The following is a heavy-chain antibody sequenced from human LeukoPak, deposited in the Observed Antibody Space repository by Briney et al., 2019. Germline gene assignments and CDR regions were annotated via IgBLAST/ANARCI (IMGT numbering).Heavy chain of an antibody. J-gene: IGHJ5*02. CDR1: GGSISSYY. CDR2: IYHSGST. V-gene: IGHV4-39*07. CDR3: ARGVYYYGSGTKENWFDP. Sequence: SETLSLTCTVSGGSISSYYWGWIRQPPGKGLEWIGSIYHSGSTYYNPSLKSRVTISVDTSKNQFSLKLSSVTAADTAVYYCARGVYYYGSGTKENWFDPWGQGTLVTVSS. D-gene: IGHD3-10*01.